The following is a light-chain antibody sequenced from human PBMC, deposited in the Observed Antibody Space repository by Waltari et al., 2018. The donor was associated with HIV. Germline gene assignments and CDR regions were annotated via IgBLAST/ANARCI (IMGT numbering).Light chain of an antibody. Sequence: QSVLTQPPSVSAAPGQKVTISCSGSSSTIGKNFVSWYKQLPAPAPKPRIYDNNKRPEGIPDRFSGSKSGTSATLGITGLQTGDEADYYCGTWDSSLSGVVFGGGTKLTVL. CDR3: GTWDSSLSGVV. V-gene: IGLV1-51*01. CDR1: SSTIGKNF. CDR2: DNN. J-gene: IGLJ3*02.